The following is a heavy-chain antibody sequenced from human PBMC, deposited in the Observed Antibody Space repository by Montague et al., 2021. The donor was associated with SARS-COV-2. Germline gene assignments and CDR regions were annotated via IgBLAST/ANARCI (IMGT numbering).Heavy chain of an antibody. D-gene: IGHD3-9*01. CDR2: IDASGTT. CDR1: GGSIRSDGFY. J-gene: IGHJ6*02. CDR3: ARSAFRYFDRPGMDV. V-gene: IGHV4-61*02. Sequence: ILSLTCTVSGGSIRSDGFYWNWIRQPAEKGLEWIGRIDASGTTNYXXXLKSRVIISLDRSKNQFSLKLSSVIAADTAVYYCARSAFRYFDRPGMDVWGQGTTVTVSS.